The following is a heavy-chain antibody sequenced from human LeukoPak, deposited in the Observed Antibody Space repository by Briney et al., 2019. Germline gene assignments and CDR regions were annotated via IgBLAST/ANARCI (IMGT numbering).Heavy chain of an antibody. V-gene: IGHV3-23*01. J-gene: IGHJ4*02. Sequence: GGSLRLSCAASGFTFSSYAMSWVRQAPGKGLEWVSAISNRGDTGSYADSVKGRFTMSRDNSKNTLSLQMNSLRADDTAVYYCAKDFFSGYGPYSYGAFDYWGQGILVTVSS. CDR3: AKDFFSGYGPYSYGAFDY. CDR1: GFTFSSYA. D-gene: IGHD5-18*01. CDR2: ISNRGDTG.